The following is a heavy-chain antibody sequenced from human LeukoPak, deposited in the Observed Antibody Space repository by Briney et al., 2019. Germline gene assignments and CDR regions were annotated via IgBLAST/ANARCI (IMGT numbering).Heavy chain of an antibody. D-gene: IGHD4-17*01. V-gene: IGHV3-53*01. CDR1: GFTVSSNY. Sequence: GGSLRLSCAASGFTVSSNYMSWVRQAPGKGLEWVSVIYSGGSTYYADSVKGRFTISRDNSKNTLYLQMNSLRAEDTAVYYCARQLNGDYLDYWGQGTLVTVSS. CDR3: ARQLNGDYLDY. J-gene: IGHJ4*02. CDR2: IYSGGST.